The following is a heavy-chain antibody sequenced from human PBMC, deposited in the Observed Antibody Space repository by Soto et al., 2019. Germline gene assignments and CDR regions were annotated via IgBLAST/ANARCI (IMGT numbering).Heavy chain of an antibody. CDR3: AKDSSSWWYYYYYGMDV. CDR1: GFTFSSYA. D-gene: IGHD6-13*01. CDR2: ISGSGGST. J-gene: IGHJ6*02. Sequence: GGSLRLSCAASGFTFSSYAMSWVRQAPGKGLEWVSAISGSGGSTYYADSVKGRFTISRDNSKNTLYLQMNNLRAEDTAVYYCAKDSSSWWYYYYYGMDVWGQGTTVTVSS. V-gene: IGHV3-23*01.